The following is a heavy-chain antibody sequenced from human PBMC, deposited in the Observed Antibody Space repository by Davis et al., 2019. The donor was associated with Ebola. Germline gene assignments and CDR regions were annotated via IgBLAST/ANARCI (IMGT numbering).Heavy chain of an antibody. V-gene: IGHV5-51*01. CDR1: GFSSTSHW. Sequence: GESLNLSCKSSGFSSTSHWIAWLRQLPGKGLEWMGLISPGDSDTRYSPSFEGRVTISADKSIATSYLQWSSLKASDTAMYYCVLWGGHGYRNINSWGQGALVTVSS. J-gene: IGHJ4*02. D-gene: IGHD5-24*01. CDR3: VLWGGHGYRNINS. CDR2: ISPGDSDT.